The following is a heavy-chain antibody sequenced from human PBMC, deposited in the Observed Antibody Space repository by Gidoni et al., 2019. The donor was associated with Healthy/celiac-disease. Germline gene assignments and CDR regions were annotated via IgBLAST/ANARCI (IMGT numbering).Heavy chain of an antibody. CDR3: AKDMGIEGIAVADPFDY. Sequence: EVQLVESGGGLVQPGRSMRLSCAASGFTFVDYAMHWVRQAPGKGLEWVSGISWNSGSIGYADSVKGRFTISRDNAKNSLYLQMNSLRAEDTALYYCAKDMGIEGIAVADPFDYWGQGTLVTVSS. J-gene: IGHJ4*02. CDR1: GFTFVDYA. V-gene: IGHV3-9*01. CDR2: ISWNSGSI. D-gene: IGHD6-19*01.